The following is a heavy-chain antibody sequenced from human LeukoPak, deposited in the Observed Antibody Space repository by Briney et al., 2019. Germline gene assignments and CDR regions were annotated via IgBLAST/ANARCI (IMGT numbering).Heavy chain of an antibody. Sequence: GGSLRLSCAASGFTFTNYAMSWVRQAPRKGLEWISTISGGGDRTYYADAVKGRFTISGDNSKNTLDLQVNSLRAEDTAVYYCAKDYCSGGPCYLDHWGQGTLVTVSS. CDR1: GFTFTNYA. CDR2: ISGGGDRT. D-gene: IGHD2-15*01. V-gene: IGHV3-23*01. CDR3: AKDYCSGGPCYLDH. J-gene: IGHJ4*02.